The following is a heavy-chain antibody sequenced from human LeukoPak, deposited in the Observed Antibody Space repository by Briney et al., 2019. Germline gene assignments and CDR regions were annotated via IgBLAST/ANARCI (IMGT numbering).Heavy chain of an antibody. D-gene: IGHD2-21*02. V-gene: IGHV3-74*01. J-gene: IGHJ3*02. CDR1: GFTFSTYW. CDR3: ARDLTECGGDCYTAFDI. Sequence: GGSLRLSCAASGFTFSTYWMLWVRQAPGKGLVWVSRIDHDGINTYYADSVKGRFTISRDNAKNSLYLQMNSLRAEDTAVYYCARDLTECGGDCYTAFDIWGQGTMVTVSS. CDR2: IDHDGINT.